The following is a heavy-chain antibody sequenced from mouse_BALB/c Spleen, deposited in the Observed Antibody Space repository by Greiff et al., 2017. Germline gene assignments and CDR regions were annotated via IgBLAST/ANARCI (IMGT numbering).Heavy chain of an antibody. CDR2: IYPGDGST. V-gene: IGHV1S33*01. J-gene: IGHJ3*01. Sequence: ESGGGLVKPGALVKISCKASGYTFTSYDINWVKQRPGQGLEWIGWIYPGDGSTKYNEKFKGKATLTADKSSSTAYMQLSSLTSENSAVYFCARRGSSGFAYWGQGTLVTVSA. D-gene: IGHD3-1*01. CDR1: GYTFTSYD. CDR3: ARRGSSGFAY.